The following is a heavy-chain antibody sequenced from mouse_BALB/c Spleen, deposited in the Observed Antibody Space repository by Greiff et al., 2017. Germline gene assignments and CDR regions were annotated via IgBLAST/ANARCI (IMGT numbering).Heavy chain of an antibody. J-gene: IGHJ4*01. V-gene: IGHV1-82*01. Sequence: QVQLKQSGPELVKPGASVKISCKASGYAFSSSWMNWVKQRPGQGLEWIGRIYPGDGDTNYNGKFKGKATLTADKSSSTAYMQLSSLTSVDSAVYFCARGEYYYAMDYWGQGTSVTVSS. CDR1: GYAFSSSW. CDR2: IYPGDGDT. CDR3: ARGEYYYAMDY.